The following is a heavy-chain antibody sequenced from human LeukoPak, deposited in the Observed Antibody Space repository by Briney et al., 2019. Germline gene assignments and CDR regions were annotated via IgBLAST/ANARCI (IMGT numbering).Heavy chain of an antibody. Sequence: SETLSLTCAVYGGSFSGYYWSWIRQPPGKGLEWIGEINHSGSTNYNPSLKSRVTISVDTSKNQFSLKLSSVTAADTAVYYCARGVRPYYSVVTAGRHRYFVLWGRGTLVTVSS. V-gene: IGHV4-34*01. CDR2: INHSGST. J-gene: IGHJ2*01. CDR1: GGSFSGYY. CDR3: ARGVRPYYSVVTAGRHRYFVL. D-gene: IGHD2-21*02.